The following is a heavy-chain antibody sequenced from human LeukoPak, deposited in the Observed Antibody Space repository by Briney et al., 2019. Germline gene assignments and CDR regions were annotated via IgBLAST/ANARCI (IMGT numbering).Heavy chain of an antibody. D-gene: IGHD4-23*01. CDR3: ARGGSTVVAPYY. CDR1: GFTFSSYA. CDR2: ISGSGGST. J-gene: IGHJ4*02. V-gene: IGHV3-23*01. Sequence: PGGSLRLSSAASGFTFSSYAMSWVRQAPGKGLEWVSAISGSGGSTYYADSVKGRFTISRDNSKNTLYLQMNSLRADDTAVFYCARGGSTVVAPYYWGQGTLVTVSS.